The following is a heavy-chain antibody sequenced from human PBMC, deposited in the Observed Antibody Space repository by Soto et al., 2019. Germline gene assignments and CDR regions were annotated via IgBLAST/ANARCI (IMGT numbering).Heavy chain of an antibody. J-gene: IGHJ5*02. Sequence: PSETLSQTDTFSEGAISGSCWYWDWIPQPPGKGMEWIWSIYYSGSTYYNPTLKSRVTISVDTSKNQCSLKPSSVTAADTAVYYCARLTPVLRFLRPGFDPWGQGTLVTVSS. CDR1: EGAISGSCWY. V-gene: IGHV4-39*01. CDR3: ARLTPVLRFLRPGFDP. D-gene: IGHD3-3*01. CDR2: IYYSGST.